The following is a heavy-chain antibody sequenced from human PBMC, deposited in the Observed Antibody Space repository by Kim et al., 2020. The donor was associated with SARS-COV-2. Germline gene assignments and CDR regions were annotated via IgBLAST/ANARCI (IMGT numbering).Heavy chain of an antibody. CDR2: IKQDGSEK. D-gene: IGHD3-22*01. CDR3: ARDGTAYYYESSGYFH. V-gene: IGHV3-7*03. Sequence: GGSLRLSCAASGFTFSSYWMSWVRQPPGKGLEWVANIKQDGSEKYYVDSVKGRFTISRDNAKNSLYLQMNSLTAEDTAVYYCARDGTAYYYESSGYFHWGQGTLVTVSS. CDR1: GFTFSSYW. J-gene: IGHJ4*02.